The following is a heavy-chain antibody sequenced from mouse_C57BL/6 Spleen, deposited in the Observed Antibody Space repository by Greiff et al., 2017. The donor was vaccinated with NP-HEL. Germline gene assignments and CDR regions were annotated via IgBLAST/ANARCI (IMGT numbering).Heavy chain of an antibody. Sequence: EVQLVESGGGLVKPGGSLKLSCAASGFTFSSYAMSWVRQTPEKRLEWVATISDGGSYTYYPDNVKGRFTISRDNAKNNLYLQMSHLKSEDTAMYYCARDDYDYEGFAYWGQGTLVTVSA. D-gene: IGHD2-4*01. CDR2: ISDGGSYT. CDR3: ARDDYDYEGFAY. J-gene: IGHJ3*01. V-gene: IGHV5-4*01. CDR1: GFTFSSYA.